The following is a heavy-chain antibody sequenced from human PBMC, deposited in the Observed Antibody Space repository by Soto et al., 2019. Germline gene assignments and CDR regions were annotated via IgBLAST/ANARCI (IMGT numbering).Heavy chain of an antibody. D-gene: IGHD3-22*01. CDR2: INPNSGGT. CDR1: GYTFTGYY. V-gene: IGHV1-2*04. Sequence: ASVKVSCKASGYTFTGYYMHWVRQAPGQGLEWMGWINPNSGGTNYAQKFQGWVTMTRDTSISTAYMELSRLRSDDTAMYYCARPIGALSTTDFTYWGQGTLVTVSS. CDR3: ARPIGALSTTDFTY. J-gene: IGHJ4*02.